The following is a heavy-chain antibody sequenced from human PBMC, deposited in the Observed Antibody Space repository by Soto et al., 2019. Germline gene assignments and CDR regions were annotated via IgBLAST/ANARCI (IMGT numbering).Heavy chain of an antibody. CDR3: XXXXXXXSPLDF. J-gene: IGHJ4*02. V-gene: IGHV3-30*03. Sequence: QVQLVESGGGVVQPGRSLRLSCSVSGFTFSTYGMHXXXQAPGKGLAWVAFISYDGSKQYYEDSVRGRFTISRANXXXXXXXXXXXXXXXXXXXXXXXXXXXXXSPLDFWGQGTLVTVSS. CDR1: GFTFSTYG. CDR2: ISYDGSKQ.